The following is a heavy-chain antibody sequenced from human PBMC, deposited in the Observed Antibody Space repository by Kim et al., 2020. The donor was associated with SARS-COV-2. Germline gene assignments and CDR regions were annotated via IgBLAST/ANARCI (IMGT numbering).Heavy chain of an antibody. Sequence: SETLSLTCTVTGGSISSNSYYWGWIRQPPGKGLEWIGSMYYSGSTYYNPSLKSRVTISVDTSKNEFSLKLSSVTAADTAVYYCAITYCGGDCYSGPYNW. CDR3: AITYCGGDCYSGPYNW. J-gene: IGHJ5*01. D-gene: IGHD2-21*02. CDR1: GGSISSNSYY. CDR2: MYYSGST. V-gene: IGHV4-39*01.